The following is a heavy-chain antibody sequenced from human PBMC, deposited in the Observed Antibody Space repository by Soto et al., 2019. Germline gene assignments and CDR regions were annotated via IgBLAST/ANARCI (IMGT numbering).Heavy chain of an antibody. V-gene: IGHV2-70*04. J-gene: IGHJ4*02. CDR2: IDWDDDK. Sequence: SGPTLVNPTQTLTLTCTFSGFSLSTIGMRVSWIRQPPGKALEWLARIDWDDDKFYSTSLKTRLTIPKDTSKNQVVLTMTNMDPVDTATYYCARAPVDFWRGLFDYLGQGTLVTVSS. D-gene: IGHD3-3*01. CDR1: GFSLSTIGMR. CDR3: ARAPVDFWRGLFDY.